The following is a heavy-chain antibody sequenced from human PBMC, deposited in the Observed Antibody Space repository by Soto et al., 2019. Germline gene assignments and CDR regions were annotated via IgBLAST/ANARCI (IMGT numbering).Heavy chain of an antibody. J-gene: IGHJ4*02. CDR2: IDPSDSQT. D-gene: IGHD3-22*01. V-gene: IGHV5-10-1*01. CDR1: GYSFAGYW. CDR3: VRQIYDSDTGPNFQYYFDS. Sequence: GESLKISCKGSGYSFAGYWITWVRQKPGKGLEWMGRIDPSDSQTYYSPSFRGHVTISVTKSITTVFLQWSSLRASDTAMYYCVRQIYDSDTGPNFQYYFDSWGQGTPVTVSS.